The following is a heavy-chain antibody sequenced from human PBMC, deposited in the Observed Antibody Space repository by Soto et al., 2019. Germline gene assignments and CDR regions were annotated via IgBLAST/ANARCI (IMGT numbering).Heavy chain of an antibody. J-gene: IGHJ4*02. CDR3: ARRPNGSGSGFDY. V-gene: IGHV4-4*02. D-gene: IGHD3-10*01. CDR2: IYHSGST. Sequence: SETLSLTCAVSGGSTSSSDWWSWVRQPPGKGLEWIGEIYHSGSTNYNLSLKSRVTISVDKSKKHFSLKLTSVTAADTAVYYCARRPNGSGSGFDYWGQGTLVTVSS. CDR1: GGSTSSSDW.